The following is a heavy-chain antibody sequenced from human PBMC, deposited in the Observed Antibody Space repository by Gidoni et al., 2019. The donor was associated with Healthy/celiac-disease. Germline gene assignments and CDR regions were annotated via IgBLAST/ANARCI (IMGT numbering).Heavy chain of an antibody. CDR2: IYHSGST. V-gene: IGHV4-30-2*01. CDR3: ARVAYDILTGYSGYFDL. Sequence: QLQLQESGSGLVKPSQTLSLTCAVPGGSISSGGYSWSWIRQPPGKGLEWIGYIYHSGSTYYNPSLKSRVTISVDRSKNQFSLKLSSVTAADTAVYYCARVAYDILTGYSGYFDLWGRGTLVTVSS. J-gene: IGHJ2*01. D-gene: IGHD3-9*01. CDR1: GGSISSGGYS.